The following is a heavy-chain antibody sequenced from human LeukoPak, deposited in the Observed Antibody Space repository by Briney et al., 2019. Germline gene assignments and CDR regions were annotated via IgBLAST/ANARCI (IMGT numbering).Heavy chain of an antibody. V-gene: IGHV4-61*02. Sequence: SETLSLTCTVSGGSISSGSYYWSWIRQPAGKGLEWIERIYTSGSTNYNPSLKSRVTLSVDTSKNQFSLKLSSVTAADTAVYYCARDNWHYGNYYYYYMDVWGKGTTVTISS. CDR2: IYTSGST. CDR1: GGSISSGSYY. J-gene: IGHJ6*03. D-gene: IGHD1-7*01. CDR3: ARDNWHYGNYYYYYMDV.